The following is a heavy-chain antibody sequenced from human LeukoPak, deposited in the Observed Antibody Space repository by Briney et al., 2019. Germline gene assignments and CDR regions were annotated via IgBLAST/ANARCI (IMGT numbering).Heavy chain of an antibody. CDR1: GFTFSNYG. CDR3: AREFVYGDFSLDY. Sequence: GGSLRLSCAASGFTFSNYGMHWVRQAPGKGLEWVAVISYDGSNKYYADSVKGRFTISRDNSKNTLSLQMNSLRAEDTAVYYCAREFVYGDFSLDYWGQGTLVTVSS. J-gene: IGHJ4*02. V-gene: IGHV3-30*03. CDR2: ISYDGSNK. D-gene: IGHD4-17*01.